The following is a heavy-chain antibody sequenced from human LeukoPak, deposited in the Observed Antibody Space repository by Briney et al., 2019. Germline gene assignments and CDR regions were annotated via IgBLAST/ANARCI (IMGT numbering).Heavy chain of an antibody. D-gene: IGHD6-13*01. Sequence: PGGSLRLSCAASGFTFRSYEMNWVRQAPGKGLEWISYISSSGSTMYYADSVKGRFTISRDNAKNSLYLQMNSLRAEDTAIYYCASSSWYALDYWGQGTLVTVSS. V-gene: IGHV3-48*03. CDR1: GFTFRSYE. CDR3: ASSSWYALDY. J-gene: IGHJ4*02. CDR2: ISSSGSTM.